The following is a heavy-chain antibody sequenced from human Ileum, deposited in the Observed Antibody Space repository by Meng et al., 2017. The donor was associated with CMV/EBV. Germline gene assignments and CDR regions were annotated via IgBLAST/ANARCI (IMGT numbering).Heavy chain of an antibody. J-gene: IGHJ4*02. D-gene: IGHD5-18*01. CDR3: ARVGYNYAYFFDF. Sequence: QLQLEELGPGLVMPSETLSHTCTVSSASIRSSSHFWGWIRQPPGKGLEWIGSVYYSGSSYYNPSLQSRLIISVDTSKNQFSLRLSSLTAADTAVYYCARVGYNYAYFFDFWGQGTLVTVFS. CDR2: VYYSGSS. V-gene: IGHV4-39*07. CDR1: SASIRSSSHF.